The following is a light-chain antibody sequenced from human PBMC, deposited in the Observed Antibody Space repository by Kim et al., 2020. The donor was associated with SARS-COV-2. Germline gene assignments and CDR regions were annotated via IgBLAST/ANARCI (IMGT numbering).Light chain of an antibody. CDR3: VQHSTFPIT. CDR1: QDIMKD. Sequence: AYVGDRVTTSCRASQDIMKDLGVYQQKPGRAPKRLIYGAYSFQNGVPPRCSGSVSGTEFTLTISSVQPEDFATHFSVQHSTFPITFGQRTRLEIK. J-gene: IGKJ5*01. CDR2: GAY. V-gene: IGKV1-17*01.